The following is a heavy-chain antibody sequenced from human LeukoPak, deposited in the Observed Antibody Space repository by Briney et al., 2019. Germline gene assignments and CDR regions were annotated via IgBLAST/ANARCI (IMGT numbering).Heavy chain of an antibody. Sequence: GGSLRLPCAASGFTFSSYSMNWVRQGPGKGLEGVSSISSSSSYIYYAASVKGRFTISRDNAKNSLYLQMNSLRAEDTAVYYCAREAVAGTFDYWGQGTLVTVSS. CDR2: ISSSSSYI. J-gene: IGHJ4*02. D-gene: IGHD6-19*01. CDR1: GFTFSSYS. CDR3: AREAVAGTFDY. V-gene: IGHV3-21*01.